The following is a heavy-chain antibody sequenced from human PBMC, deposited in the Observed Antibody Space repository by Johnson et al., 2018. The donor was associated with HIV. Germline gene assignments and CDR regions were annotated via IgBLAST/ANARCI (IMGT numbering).Heavy chain of an antibody. CDR1: GFTFSSYA. V-gene: IGHV3-30*14. CDR3: ARELGSSWYGAFDI. Sequence: QVQLVESGGGLVQPGGSLRLSCAASGFTFSSYAMHWVRQAPGKGLEWVAVISYDGSNKYYADSVKGRFTISRENAKNSLYLQMNSLRAEDTAVYYCARELGSSWYGAFDIWGQGTMVTVSS. D-gene: IGHD6-13*01. CDR2: ISYDGSNK. J-gene: IGHJ3*02.